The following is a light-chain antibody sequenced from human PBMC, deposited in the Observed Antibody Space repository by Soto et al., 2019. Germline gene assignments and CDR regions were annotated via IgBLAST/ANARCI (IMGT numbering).Light chain of an antibody. CDR1: QSVSSD. Sequence: EIVMTQSPATLSVSPGERATLSFRASQSVSSDLAWYHQKPGQAPRLLIYGASTRATGIPARFSGSGSGTDFTLTISRLEPEDFAVYYCQQYTDSRTFGQGTKAAIK. J-gene: IGKJ1*01. CDR2: GAS. CDR3: QQYTDSRT. V-gene: IGKV3-15*01.